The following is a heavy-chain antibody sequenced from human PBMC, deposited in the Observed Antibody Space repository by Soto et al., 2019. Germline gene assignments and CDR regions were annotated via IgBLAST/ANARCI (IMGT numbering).Heavy chain of an antibody. CDR1: GYTFTGHY. CDR2: IGPESGAT. Sequence: ASVKVSCKASGYTFTGHYIHWVRQAPEQGPEWMGEIGPESGATRYAQKFQGRVTMTRDMSITTVYMELNNLSPDDTAVYYCGRGRSGQIVVFYWGQGTLVTVSS. V-gene: IGHV1-2*02. CDR3: GRGRSGQIVVFY. D-gene: IGHD5-12*01. J-gene: IGHJ4*02.